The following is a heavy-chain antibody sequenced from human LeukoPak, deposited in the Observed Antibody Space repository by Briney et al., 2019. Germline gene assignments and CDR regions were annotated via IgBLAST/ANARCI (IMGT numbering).Heavy chain of an antibody. CDR3: ARVSIGWYSFDY. Sequence: GGSLRLSYAASGFTFSTYWMHWVRQAPGKGLVWVSRINPDGTTTSYADSVKGRFTISRDNAKDTVYLQMNSLRAEDTAVYYCARVSIGWYSFDYWGQGTLVTVSS. D-gene: IGHD6-19*01. J-gene: IGHJ4*02. V-gene: IGHV3-74*01. CDR2: INPDGTTT. CDR1: GFTFSTYW.